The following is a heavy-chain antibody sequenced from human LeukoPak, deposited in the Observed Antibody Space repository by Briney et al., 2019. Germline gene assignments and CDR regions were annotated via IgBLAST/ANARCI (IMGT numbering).Heavy chain of an antibody. CDR1: GFTFSSYA. Sequence: GGSLRLSCAASGFTFSSYAMSWVRQAPGKGLEWVSAISGSGGSTYYADSVKGRFTISRDNAENSLYLQMNSLRAEDTAVYYCARDGRYCSSNRCWSLSGAFDIWGQGTMVTVSS. D-gene: IGHD2-2*01. CDR3: ARDGRYCSSNRCWSLSGAFDI. J-gene: IGHJ3*02. CDR2: ISGSGGST. V-gene: IGHV3-23*01.